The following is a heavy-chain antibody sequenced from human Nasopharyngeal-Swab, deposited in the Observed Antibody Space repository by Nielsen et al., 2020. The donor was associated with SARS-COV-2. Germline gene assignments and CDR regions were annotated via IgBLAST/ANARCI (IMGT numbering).Heavy chain of an antibody. V-gene: IGHV3-33*01. CDR3: ARTWIRVPDAFDI. CDR1: GFTFRSYG. D-gene: IGHD5-18*01. CDR2: ILYDVSNK. J-gene: IGHJ3*02. Sequence: GESPKISGAASGFTFRSYGMHGARQAPGKGLEWVAVILYDVSNKYYADSVKGRFTISRDNSKNTLNLQMNSLRAEDTAVYYCARTWIRVPDAFDIWGQGTMVTVSS.